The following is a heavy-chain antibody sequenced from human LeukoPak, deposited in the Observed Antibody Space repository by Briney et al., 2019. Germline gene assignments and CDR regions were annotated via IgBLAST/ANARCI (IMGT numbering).Heavy chain of an antibody. Sequence: GASVKVSCEACGYTFTGYYMCWVRQAPGQGVEWMGWINGNSGGTNYAQKFQGRVTMTRDMSISTAYMELSRLRSDDTAVYHCASSELLLGYYYMDVWGKGTTVTVSS. CDR1: GYTFTGYY. V-gene: IGHV1-2*02. D-gene: IGHD2-2*01. CDR2: INGNSGGT. J-gene: IGHJ6*03. CDR3: ASSELLLGYYYMDV.